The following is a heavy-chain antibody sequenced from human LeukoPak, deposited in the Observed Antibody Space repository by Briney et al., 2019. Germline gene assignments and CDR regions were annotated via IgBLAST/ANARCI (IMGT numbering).Heavy chain of an antibody. CDR1: GGSISSDNW. CDR2: MSHSGST. Sequence: PSETLSLTCAVSGGSISSDNWWSWVRQPPGKGLEWIVEMSHSGSTNYNPSLKSRVTVSVDRSKNQFSLKLSSVTAADTAVYYCARVTRYLYGNSGYYYDFDYWGQGTLVTVSS. D-gene: IGHD3-22*01. J-gene: IGHJ4*02. CDR3: ARVTRYLYGNSGYYYDFDY. V-gene: IGHV4-4*02.